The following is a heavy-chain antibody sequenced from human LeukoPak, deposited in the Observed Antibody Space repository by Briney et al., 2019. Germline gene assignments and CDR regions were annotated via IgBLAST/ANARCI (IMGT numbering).Heavy chain of an antibody. CDR1: GGTFSSYA. V-gene: IGHV1-69*04. CDR3: ARNIYFQLRGMDV. D-gene: IGHD5-24*01. J-gene: IGHJ6*02. CDR2: IIPIRGIA. Sequence: SVKVSCKASGGTFSSYAISWVRQAPGQGLEWMGRIIPIRGIANYAQKFQGRVTTTADKSTSAAYMELSSLRSEDTAVYYCARNIYFQLRGMDVWGQGTTVSASS.